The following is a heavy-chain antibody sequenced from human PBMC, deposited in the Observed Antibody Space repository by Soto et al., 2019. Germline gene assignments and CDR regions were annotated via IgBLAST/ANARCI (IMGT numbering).Heavy chain of an antibody. J-gene: IGHJ6*02. CDR1: GGSLSSSSYY. D-gene: IGHD3-22*01. CDR3: HGDRSGYSYYGTDV. V-gene: IGHV4-39*01. Sequence: SETLSLTCTVSGGSLSSSSYYWGWIRQPPGKGLEWIGSIYYSGSTYYSPSLKSRVTISVDTSKNQFSLKLSSVTAADTAVYYCHGDRSGYSYYGTDVWGQGTTVNVSS. CDR2: IYYSGST.